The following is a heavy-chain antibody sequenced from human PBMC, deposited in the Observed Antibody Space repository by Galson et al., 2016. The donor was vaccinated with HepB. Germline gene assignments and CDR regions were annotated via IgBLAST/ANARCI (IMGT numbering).Heavy chain of an antibody. V-gene: IGHV1-18*01. CDR1: GYTFTSNG. Sequence: SVKVSCKASGYTFTSNGISWVRQAPGQGLEWMGWISAYSGNTNYAQKLQGRVTMTTDTSKSTAYMELRRPGSDDTAVYYRARDQQHGLLYWGQGNLVTVSS. CDR3: ARDQQHGLLY. D-gene: IGHD4-17*01. J-gene: IGHJ4*02. CDR2: ISAYSGNT.